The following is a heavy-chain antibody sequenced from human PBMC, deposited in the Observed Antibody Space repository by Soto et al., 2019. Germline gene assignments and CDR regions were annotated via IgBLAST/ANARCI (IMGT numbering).Heavy chain of an antibody. D-gene: IGHD3-22*01. CDR2: INHSGST. V-gene: IGHV4-34*01. CDR3: ARWYYYDSSGYGSVGDY. J-gene: IGHJ4*02. CDR1: GGSISGYY. Sequence: SETLSLTCAVYGGSISGYYWSRIRQPPRKGLEWIGEINHSGSTNYNPSLKSRVTISVDTSKNQFSLKLSSVTAADTAVYYCARWYYYDSSGYGSVGDYWGQGTLVTVSS.